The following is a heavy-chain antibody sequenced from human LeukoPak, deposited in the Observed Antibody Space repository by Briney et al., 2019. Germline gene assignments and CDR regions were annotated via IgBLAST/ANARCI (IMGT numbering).Heavy chain of an antibody. CDR3: AREVGVAAAALDY. V-gene: IGHV3-21*01. Sequence: AGGSLRLSCAASEFTFSSYTINWVRQAPGKGLEWVSSISSSSSYIYYADSVKGRFTISRDNAKNSLYLQMNSLRAEDTAVYYCAREVGVAAAALDYWGQGTLVTVSS. J-gene: IGHJ4*02. CDR1: EFTFSSYT. CDR2: ISSSSSYI. D-gene: IGHD6-13*01.